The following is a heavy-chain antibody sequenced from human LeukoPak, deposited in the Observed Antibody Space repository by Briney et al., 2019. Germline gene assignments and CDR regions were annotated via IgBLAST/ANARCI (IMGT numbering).Heavy chain of an antibody. CDR2: ISYDGSNK. D-gene: IGHD6-19*01. CDR3: ARDEQWLATYYFDY. CDR1: GFTFSSYA. J-gene: IGHJ4*02. V-gene: IGHV3-30-3*01. Sequence: GRSLRLSCAASGFTFSSYAMHWVRQAPGKGLEWVAVISYDGSNKYYADSVKGRFTISRDNSKNTLYLQMNSLRAEDTAVYYCARDEQWLATYYFDYWGQGTLVTVSS.